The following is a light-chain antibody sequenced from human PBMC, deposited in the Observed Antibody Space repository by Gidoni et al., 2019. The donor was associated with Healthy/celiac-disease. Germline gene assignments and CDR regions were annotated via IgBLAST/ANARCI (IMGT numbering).Light chain of an antibody. V-gene: IGKV1-5*01. J-gene: IGKJ4*01. CDR2: DAS. CDR3: PQYNPAGT. CDR1: QSISSG. Sequence: DIQMTQSPSTLSASGGGRVTIPCRASQSISSGLSWYQQKPGKAPELLIYDASSLESGGPSRFSGSGSGTAFTLTISRLQPDVFATSYCPQYNPAGTFGGGTKVEIK.